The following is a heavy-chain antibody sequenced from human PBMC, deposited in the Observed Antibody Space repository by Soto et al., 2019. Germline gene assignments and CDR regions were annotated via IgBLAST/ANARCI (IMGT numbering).Heavy chain of an antibody. CDR3: ARSHYYDSSGLYYFDY. V-gene: IGHV3-33*01. D-gene: IGHD3-22*01. Sequence: PGGSLRLSCAASGFTFSSYGMHWVRQAPGKGLEWVAVIWYDGSNKYYADSVKGRFTISRDNSKNTLYLQMNSLRAEDTAVYYCARSHYYDSSGLYYFDYWGQGTLVTAPQ. J-gene: IGHJ4*02. CDR2: IWYDGSNK. CDR1: GFTFSSYG.